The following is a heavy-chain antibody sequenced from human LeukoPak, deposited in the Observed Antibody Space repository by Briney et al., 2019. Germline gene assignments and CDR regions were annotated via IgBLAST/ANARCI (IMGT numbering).Heavy chain of an antibody. CDR3: ARGPYYYFYMDV. CDR2: IYYSGST. J-gene: IGHJ6*03. Sequence: RPSETLSLTCTVSGGSISTYYLSWIRQPPGKGLEWIGYIYYSGSTNYNPSLKSRVTISVDTSKNQFSLKLSSVTAADTAVYYCARGPYYYFYMDVWGKGTTVTVSS. V-gene: IGHV4-59*01. CDR1: GGSISTYY.